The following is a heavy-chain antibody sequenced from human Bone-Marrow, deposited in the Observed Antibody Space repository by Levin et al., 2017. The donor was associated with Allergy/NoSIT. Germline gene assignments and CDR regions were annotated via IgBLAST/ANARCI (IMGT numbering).Heavy chain of an antibody. Sequence: GGSLRLSCAVSGFIFDNYGMHWVRQAPGKGLDWVAVISFDGGKKLYADSVKGRFVVSRDNSNNMVYLQMSSLRAEDTAIYYCAKDRGGDSGSAYGRIDNWGQGTLVTVSS. CDR1: GFIFDNYG. D-gene: IGHD3-10*01. CDR2: ISFDGGKK. V-gene: IGHV3-30*18. J-gene: IGHJ4*02. CDR3: AKDRGGDSGSAYGRIDN.